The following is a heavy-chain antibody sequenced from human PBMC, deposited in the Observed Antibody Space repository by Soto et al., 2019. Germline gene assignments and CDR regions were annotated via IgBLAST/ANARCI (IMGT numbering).Heavy chain of an antibody. J-gene: IGHJ4*02. CDR2: IHHIRST. D-gene: IGHD5-18*01. CDR3: ARSLGYSYGLTYFDY. Sequence: SETLSLTCAVSGGSISSIDWWRWVCQPPGKGLACISEIHHIRSTNYTPSLKSRVTISVDKCKNQFSLKLRSVTAAEPAVYYCARSLGYSYGLTYFDYWGQGTLVNVLL. CDR1: GGSISSIDW. V-gene: IGHV4-4*02.